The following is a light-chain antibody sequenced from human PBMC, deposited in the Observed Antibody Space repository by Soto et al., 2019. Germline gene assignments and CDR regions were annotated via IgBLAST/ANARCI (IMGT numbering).Light chain of an antibody. V-gene: IGKV3-20*01. CDR1: QSVSSNY. J-gene: IGKJ4*02. CDR2: YAS. CDR3: QQYGNSPLT. Sequence: EIVFTQSPGTVSLSPGERATLSCRATQSVSSNYLAWYQQKPGQAXRLLIYYASYRATGIPDRFSGSGSGTDFTLTITRLEPEDFAVYYCQQYGNSPLTFGRGTRWRS.